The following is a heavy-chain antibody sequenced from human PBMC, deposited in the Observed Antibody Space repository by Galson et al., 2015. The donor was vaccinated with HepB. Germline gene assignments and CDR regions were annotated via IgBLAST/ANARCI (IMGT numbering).Heavy chain of an antibody. D-gene: IGHD5-24*01. CDR3: ARVSRKMATNHYFDY. J-gene: IGHJ4*02. CDR2: ISSSSSYI. V-gene: IGHV3-21*01. Sequence: SLRLSCAASGFTFSSYSMNWVRQAPGKGLEWVSSISSSSSYIYYADSVKGRFTISRDKAKNSLYLQMNSLRAEDTALYYCARVSRKMATNHYFDYWGQGTLVTVSS. CDR1: GFTFSSYS.